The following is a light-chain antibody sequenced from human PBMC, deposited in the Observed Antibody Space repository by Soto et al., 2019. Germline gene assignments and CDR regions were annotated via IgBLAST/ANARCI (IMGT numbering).Light chain of an antibody. V-gene: IGKV3-20*01. CDR3: QQYGSSPRT. Sequence: EIVLTQSPATLSLSPGERATLSCRASQSVSSYLAWYQQKPGQAPRLLIYGTSFRASGIPDRFRGSGSGTDFTLTISSLEPEDFAVYYCQQYGSSPRTFGQGTKVDIK. J-gene: IGKJ1*01. CDR1: QSVSSY. CDR2: GTS.